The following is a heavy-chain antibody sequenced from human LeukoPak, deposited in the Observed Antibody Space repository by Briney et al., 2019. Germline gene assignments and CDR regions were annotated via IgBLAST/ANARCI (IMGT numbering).Heavy chain of an antibody. V-gene: IGHV1-69*05. D-gene: IGHD4-11*01. CDR1: GGTFSSYA. CDR2: TIPIFGTA. J-gene: IGHJ6*02. Sequence: ASVKVSCKASGGTFSSYAISWVRQAPGQGLEWMGGTIPIFGTANYAQKFQGRVTMTRNTSISTAYMELSSLRSEDTAVYYCARLFYDYSNLYSGYYYYGMDVWGQGATVTVSS. CDR3: ARLFYDYSNLYSGYYYYGMDV.